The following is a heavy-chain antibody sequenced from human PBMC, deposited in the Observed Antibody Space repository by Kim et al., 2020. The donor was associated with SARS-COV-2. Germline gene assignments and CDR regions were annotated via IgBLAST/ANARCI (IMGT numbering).Heavy chain of an antibody. J-gene: IGHJ5*02. V-gene: IGHV4-34*01. D-gene: IGHD6-6*01. Sequence: LKSRVTISVDTSKNQFSLKLSSVTAADTAVYYCASGGMSSSGPGGGFDPWGQGTLVTVSS. CDR3: ASGGMSSSGPGGGFDP.